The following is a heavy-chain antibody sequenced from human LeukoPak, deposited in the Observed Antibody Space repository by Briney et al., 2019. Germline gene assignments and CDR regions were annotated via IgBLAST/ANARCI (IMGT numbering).Heavy chain of an antibody. Sequence: PGGSLRLSCAASGFTFSDYYMSWIRQAPGKGLEWVSGISASGGSTYYADSVKGRFTISRDNSKNTLYLQMNSLRAEDTAVYYCAKGGYSGYDYVDYWGQGTLVTVSS. CDR2: ISASGGST. J-gene: IGHJ4*02. D-gene: IGHD5-12*01. CDR3: AKGGYSGYDYVDY. CDR1: GFTFSDYY. V-gene: IGHV3-23*01.